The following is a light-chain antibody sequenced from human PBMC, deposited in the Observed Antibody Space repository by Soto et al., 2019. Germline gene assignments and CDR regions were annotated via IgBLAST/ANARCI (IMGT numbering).Light chain of an antibody. CDR2: GAS. J-gene: IGKJ4*01. CDR3: QHYNNRPPLT. CDR1: QSVSSN. V-gene: IGKV3-15*01. Sequence: EIVMTQSPATLSVSPGERATLSCRASQSVSSNLAWYQQKPGQAPRILIYGASTGATGIPARIRGSGSGKELTLTDSSLQSEEFAVYYCQHYNNRPPLTFGGGTKVEIK.